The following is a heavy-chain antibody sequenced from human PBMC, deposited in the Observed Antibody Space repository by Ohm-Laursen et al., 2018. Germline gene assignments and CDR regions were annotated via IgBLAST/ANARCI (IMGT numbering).Heavy chain of an antibody. CDR1: GFPFSAYS. V-gene: IGHV3-23*01. CDR3: AKDPNYDFWSGYYGYYFDY. CDR2: ISNVVSVT. J-gene: IGHJ4*02. Sequence: SLRLSCAASGFPFSAYSMNWVRQAPGKGLEWISYISNVVSVTWYADSVKGRFTISRDNSKNTLYLQMNSLRAEDTAVYYCAKDPNYDFWSGYYGYYFDYWGQGTLVTVSS. D-gene: IGHD3-3*01.